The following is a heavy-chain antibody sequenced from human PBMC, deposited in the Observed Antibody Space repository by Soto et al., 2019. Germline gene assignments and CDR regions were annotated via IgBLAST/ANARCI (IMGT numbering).Heavy chain of an antibody. J-gene: IGHJ3*02. CDR3: AKDALWEFFDAFAI. D-gene: IGHD3-16*01. V-gene: IGHV3-30*18. CDR1: GFTFSSYG. Sequence: QVQLVESGGGVVQPGRSLRLSCAASGFTFSSYGMHWVRQAPGKGLEWVAVISYDGSNKYYADSVKGRFTISRDNSKNPLYLQMNSLRAEDTAVYYCAKDALWEFFDAFAIWGQGTMVTVSS. CDR2: ISYDGSNK.